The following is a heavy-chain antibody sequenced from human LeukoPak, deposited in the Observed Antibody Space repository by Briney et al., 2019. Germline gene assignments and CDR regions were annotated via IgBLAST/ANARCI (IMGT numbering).Heavy chain of an antibody. J-gene: IGHJ4*02. V-gene: IGHV4-34*01. CDR2: INHSGST. Sequence: SETLSLTCAVYGGSFSGYYWSWTRQPPGKGLEWIGEINHSGSTNYNPSLKSRVTISVDTSKNQFSLKLSSVTAADTAVYYCARSAGYCSGGSCYRAGNFDYWGQGTLVTVSS. CDR3: ARSAGYCSGGSCYRAGNFDY. D-gene: IGHD2-15*01. CDR1: GGSFSGYY.